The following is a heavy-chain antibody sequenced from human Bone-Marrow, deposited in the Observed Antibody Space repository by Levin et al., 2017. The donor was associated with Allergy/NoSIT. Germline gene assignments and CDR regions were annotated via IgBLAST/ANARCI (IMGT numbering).Heavy chain of an antibody. V-gene: IGHV6-1*01. Sequence: SQTLSLTCAISGDSVYSNSAAWNWIRQSPSRGLEWLGRTFYRTKWYTDYAVSVKGRISIKSDTFRNQFSLQLNSVTPEDTAVYYCAREDPSGNYYNWFDPWGQGTLVTVSS. CDR1: GDSVYSNSAA. CDR3: AREDPSGNYYNWFDP. CDR2: TFYRTKWYT. D-gene: IGHD1-26*01. J-gene: IGHJ5*02.